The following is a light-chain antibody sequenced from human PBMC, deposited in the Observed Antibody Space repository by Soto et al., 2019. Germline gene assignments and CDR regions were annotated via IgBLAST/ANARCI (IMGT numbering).Light chain of an antibody. CDR1: SSNIGSNA. CDR3: AAWDDSMNGLYV. V-gene: IGLV1-44*01. CDR2: STN. Sequence: QSVLTQPPSASGTPGQRVTISCSGGSSNIGSNAVTWYHQLPGTAPKLLIYSTNQRPSGVPDRFSGYKSGTSASLAISGLQSADEADYYCAAWDDSMNGLYVFGTGNKVTVL. J-gene: IGLJ1*01.